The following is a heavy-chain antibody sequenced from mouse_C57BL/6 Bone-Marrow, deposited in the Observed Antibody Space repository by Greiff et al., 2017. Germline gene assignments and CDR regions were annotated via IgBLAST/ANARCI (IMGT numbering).Heavy chain of an antibody. J-gene: IGHJ2*01. CDR2: IHPNSGST. V-gene: IGHV1-64*01. Sequence: VKLQQPGAELVKPGASVKLSCKASGYTFTSYWMHWVKQRPGQGLEWIGMIHPNSGSTNYNEKFKSKATLTVDKSSSTAYMQLSSLTSEDSAVYYCARDYGSRFDYWGQGTTLTVSS. CDR1: GYTFTSYW. D-gene: IGHD1-1*01. CDR3: ARDYGSRFDY.